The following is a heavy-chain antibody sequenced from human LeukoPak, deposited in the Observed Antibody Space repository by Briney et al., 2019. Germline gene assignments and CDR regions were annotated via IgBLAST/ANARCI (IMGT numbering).Heavy chain of an antibody. CDR3: AKGRSYSGSYFGAFDI. J-gene: IGHJ3*02. Sequence: PGGSLRLSCAASGFTFSSYAMHWVRQAPGKGLEWVAVISYDGSNKYYADSVKGRFTISRDNSKNTLYLQMNSLRAEDTAVYYCAKGRSYSGSYFGAFDIWGQGTMVTVSS. CDR1: GFTFSSYA. V-gene: IGHV3-30*04. D-gene: IGHD1-26*01. CDR2: ISYDGSNK.